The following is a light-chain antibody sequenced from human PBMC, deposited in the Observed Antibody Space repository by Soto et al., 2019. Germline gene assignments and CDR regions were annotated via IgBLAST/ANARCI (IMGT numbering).Light chain of an antibody. V-gene: IGKV1D-13*01. CDR2: AAS. CDR3: QHYYKWPRT. J-gene: IGKJ1*01. CDR1: QDISSR. Sequence: AIQLTQSPSSLCASVGDRVTITCRASQDISSRLAWFQQKPGKAPNLLVYAASTLQSGVPSRFSGSGSGTDFTLTISSLQSEDFAVYYCQHYYKWPRTFGQGTKVDI.